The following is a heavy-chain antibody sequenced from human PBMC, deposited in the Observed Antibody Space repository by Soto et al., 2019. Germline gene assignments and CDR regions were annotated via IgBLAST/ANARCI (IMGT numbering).Heavy chain of an antibody. D-gene: IGHD5-12*01. CDR2: ISNGGDAT. Sequence: PGWSLRLSCTGSGFTFWSYVMSWVRQVPGKGLEWVSFISNGGDATHYAASVKGRFTISRDNSKNTLYLQMNTLRAEDTAVYYCAMAGGYRYLDYWGQGALVTVSS. J-gene: IGHJ4*02. CDR1: GFTFWSYV. V-gene: IGHV3-23*01. CDR3: AMAGGYRYLDY.